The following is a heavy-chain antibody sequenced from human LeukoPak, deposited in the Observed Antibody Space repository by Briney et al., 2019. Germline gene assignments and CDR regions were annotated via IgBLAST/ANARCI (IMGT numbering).Heavy chain of an antibody. D-gene: IGHD3-3*01. Sequence: SETLSLTCAVYGGSFSGYYWSWIRQPPGKGLEWIGEINHSGSTNYNPSLKSRVTISVDTSKNQFSLKLSSVIAADTAVYYCARGITIFGVVRLYNWFDPWGQGTLVTVSS. CDR1: GGSFSGYY. V-gene: IGHV4-34*01. CDR2: INHSGST. J-gene: IGHJ5*02. CDR3: ARGITIFGVVRLYNWFDP.